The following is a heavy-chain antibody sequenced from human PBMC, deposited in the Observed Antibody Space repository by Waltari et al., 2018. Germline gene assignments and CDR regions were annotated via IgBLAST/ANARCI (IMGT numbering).Heavy chain of an antibody. CDR2: INAGNGNT. J-gene: IGHJ4*02. V-gene: IGHV1-3*01. CDR1: GYPFTSYA. Sequence: QVQLVQSGAEVKKPGASVKVSCKASGYPFTSYAMHWVRQAPGQRLEWMGWINAGNGNTKYSQKFQGRVTITRDTSASTAYMELSSLRSEDTAVYYCAAPRVATIADLDYWGQGTLVTVSS. CDR3: AAPRVATIADLDY. D-gene: IGHD5-12*01.